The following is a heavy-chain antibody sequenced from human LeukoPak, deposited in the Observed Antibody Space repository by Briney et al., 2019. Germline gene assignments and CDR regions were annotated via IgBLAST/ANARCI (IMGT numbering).Heavy chain of an antibody. V-gene: IGHV4-31*03. CDR1: GGSITSGGYY. J-gene: IGHJ4*02. D-gene: IGHD6-13*01. CDR2: IYYSGST. Sequence: SQTLSLTCTVSGGSITSGGYYWSWIRQHPGKGLEWIGYIYYSGSTYYNPSLRSRVTISVDTSKNQFSLKVNSVTAADTAVYYCARYREQQLARQRDEYYFDYWGQGTLVTVSS. CDR3: ARYREQQLARQRDEYYFDY.